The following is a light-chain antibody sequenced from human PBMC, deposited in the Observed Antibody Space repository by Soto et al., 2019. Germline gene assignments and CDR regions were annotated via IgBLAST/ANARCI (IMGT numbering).Light chain of an antibody. V-gene: IGKV3-20*01. CDR1: QNVGNN. CDR2: CSS. Sequence: VLTQSPFSLCLSPGERATLSCVASQNVGNNLVWYQQKPFQAPSLLIYCSSSSATGIPDRFSGSGSGTDFTLTISRLEPEDFAVYCCQQYGSSLTFGQGTTVDI. CDR3: QQYGSSLT. J-gene: IGKJ1*01.